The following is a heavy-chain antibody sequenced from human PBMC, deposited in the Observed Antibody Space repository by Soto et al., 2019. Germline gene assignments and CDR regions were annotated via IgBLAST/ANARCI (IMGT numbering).Heavy chain of an antibody. Sequence: QVQLQESGPGLVKPSETLSLTCTVSGGSISTYYWSWIRQPPGMGLEWIGYIYHSGTTSYNPSLESRVTISIDTSKKQVSLKLTSVTAADTAVYYCARENLKWFDPWGQGTLVTVSS. V-gene: IGHV4-59*01. D-gene: IGHD3-9*01. CDR3: ARENLKWFDP. CDR2: IYHSGTT. J-gene: IGHJ5*02. CDR1: GGSISTYY.